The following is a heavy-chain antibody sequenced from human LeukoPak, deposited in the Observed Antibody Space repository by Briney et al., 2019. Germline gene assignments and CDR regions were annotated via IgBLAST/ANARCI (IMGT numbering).Heavy chain of an antibody. CDR1: GYTFTSYD. Sequence: GASVKVSCKASGYTFTSYDINWVRQATGQGLEWMGWMNPNSGNTGYAQKFQGRVTMTRNTSISTAYMELSRLKSDDTAVYYCAREYCSGGNCPFRSNWFDPWGQGTLVTVSS. CDR2: MNPNSGNT. V-gene: IGHV1-8*01. D-gene: IGHD2-15*01. CDR3: AREYCSGGNCPFRSNWFDP. J-gene: IGHJ5*02.